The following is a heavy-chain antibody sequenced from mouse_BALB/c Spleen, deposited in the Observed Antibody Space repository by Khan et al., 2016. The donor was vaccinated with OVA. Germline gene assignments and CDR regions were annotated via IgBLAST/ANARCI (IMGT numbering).Heavy chain of an antibody. D-gene: IGHD1-1*01. V-gene: IGHV5-9-3*01. Sequence: EVQLVESGGGLVQPGGSLKLSCAASGFTFSSYAMSWVRQTPEKRLEWVATISSGGNYTYYPDSVKGRFTISRDNAKSTPYLQMSSLRSEDTAMFYCTRPPFTTVVATSYWFFDIWGAGTTVTVSS. CDR3: TRPPFTTVVATSYWFFDI. J-gene: IGHJ1*01. CDR2: ISSGGNYT. CDR1: GFTFSSYA.